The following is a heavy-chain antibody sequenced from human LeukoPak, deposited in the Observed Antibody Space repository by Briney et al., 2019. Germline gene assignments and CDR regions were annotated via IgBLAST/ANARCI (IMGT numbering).Heavy chain of an antibody. J-gene: IGHJ4*02. CDR3: ARDVYDSSGYDY. Sequence: SETLSLTCTVSGGSISSSSYYWGWIRQPPGKGLEWIGSIYYSGSTYYNPSLKSRVTISVDTSKNQFSLKLSSVTAADTAVYYCARDVYDSSGYDYWGREPWSPSPQ. D-gene: IGHD3-22*01. CDR1: GGSISSSSYY. CDR2: IYYSGST. V-gene: IGHV4-39*07.